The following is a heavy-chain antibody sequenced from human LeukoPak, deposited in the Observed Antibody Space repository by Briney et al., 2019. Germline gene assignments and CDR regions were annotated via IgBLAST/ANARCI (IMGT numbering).Heavy chain of an antibody. D-gene: IGHD3-9*01. J-gene: IGHJ4*02. CDR2: ISSSSSYI. CDR1: GFTFSSYS. V-gene: IGHV3-21*01. Sequence: GGSLRLSCAASGFTFSSYSMNWVRQAPGKGLEWVSSISSSSSYIYYADSVKGRFTISRDNAKNSLYLQMNSLRAEDTAVYYCARAFYDFLTGYPAYFDYWGQGTLVTVSS. CDR3: ARAFYDFLTGYPAYFDY.